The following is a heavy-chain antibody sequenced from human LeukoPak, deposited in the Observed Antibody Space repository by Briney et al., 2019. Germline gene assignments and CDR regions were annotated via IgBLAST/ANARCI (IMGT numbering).Heavy chain of an antibody. CDR1: GYTFTSYY. D-gene: IGHD4-11*01. J-gene: IGHJ6*03. CDR3: ARAPVTTGHMDV. V-gene: IGHV1-46*01. CDR2: INPSGGST. Sequence: GASVKVSCKASGYTFTSYYMHWVRQAPGQGLEWMGIINPSGGSTSYAQKFQGRVTMTRDMSTSTVYMELSSLRSEDTAMYYCARAPVTTGHMDVWGKGTTVTVSS.